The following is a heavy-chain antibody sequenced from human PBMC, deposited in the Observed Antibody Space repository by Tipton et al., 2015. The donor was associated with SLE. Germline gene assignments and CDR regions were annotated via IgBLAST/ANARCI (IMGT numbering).Heavy chain of an antibody. CDR1: GGSFSGYY. CDR2: LYSSGST. J-gene: IGHJ6*02. V-gene: IGHV4-34*01. D-gene: IGHD2-15*01. Sequence: LRLSCAVYGGSFSGYYWSWIRQPPGKGLEWIGDLYSSGSTNYNPSLKSRVTISVDTSNNQFSLRLSSVTAADTAVYYCARSRWWSYFYYGLDVWGQGTTVTVSS. CDR3: ARSRWWSYFYYGLDV.